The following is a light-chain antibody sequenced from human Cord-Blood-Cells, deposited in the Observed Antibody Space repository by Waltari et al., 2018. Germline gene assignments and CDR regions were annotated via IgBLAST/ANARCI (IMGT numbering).Light chain of an antibody. CDR1: CSDAGSYNL. Sequence: QSALTQPAPVSGSPAQSITISCTGTCSDAGSYNLVSWYQQHPGKAPKRMIYEGSKRPSGVSNRFSGSKSGNTAALTISGLQAEDEADYYCCSYAGSSTWVFGGGTKLTVL. V-gene: IGLV2-23*01. J-gene: IGLJ3*02. CDR2: EGS. CDR3: CSYAGSSTWV.